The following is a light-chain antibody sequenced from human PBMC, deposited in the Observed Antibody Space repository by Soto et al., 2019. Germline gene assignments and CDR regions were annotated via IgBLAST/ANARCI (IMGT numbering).Light chain of an antibody. J-gene: IGLJ2*01. CDR3: SSYTISSPLYVV. V-gene: IGLV2-14*01. Sequence: QSALTQPASVSGSPGQSITISCTGTSSDVGGYNYVSWYQQHPGKAPKLMIYDVSNRPSGVSNRFSGSKSGNTASLTISGLQAEDEADYYCSSYTISSPLYVVFGGGTKLTVL. CDR1: SSDVGGYNY. CDR2: DVS.